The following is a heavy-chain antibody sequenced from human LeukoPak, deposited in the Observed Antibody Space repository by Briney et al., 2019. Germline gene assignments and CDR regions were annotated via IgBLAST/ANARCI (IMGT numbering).Heavy chain of an antibody. J-gene: IGHJ4*02. D-gene: IGHD6-13*01. Sequence: GGSLRLSCAASGFPFDDYGMSWVRQAPGKGLEWVSGMNWNGVTTAYGDSVKGRFSISRDNAKSSLFLQMDSLRVEDTALYYCATGIAAAGTHGDYWGQGTLVTVSS. CDR3: ATGIAAAGTHGDY. CDR2: MNWNGVTT. CDR1: GFPFDDYG. V-gene: IGHV3-20*04.